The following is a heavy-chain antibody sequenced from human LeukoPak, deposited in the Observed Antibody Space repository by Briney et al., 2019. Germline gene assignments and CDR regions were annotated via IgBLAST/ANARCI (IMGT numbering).Heavy chain of an antibody. D-gene: IGHD2/OR15-2a*01. CDR1: GFTFSSYA. Sequence: SGGSLRLSCAASGFTFSSYAMSWVRQAPGKGLEWVSAISGSGDTTYYADSVKGRFTISRDNSRNTLYLQMSSLRVEDTAVYYCAKIPQVGTTSVPNFDSWGQGTLVTVSS. CDR2: ISGSGDTT. V-gene: IGHV3-23*01. J-gene: IGHJ4*02. CDR3: AKIPQVGTTSVPNFDS.